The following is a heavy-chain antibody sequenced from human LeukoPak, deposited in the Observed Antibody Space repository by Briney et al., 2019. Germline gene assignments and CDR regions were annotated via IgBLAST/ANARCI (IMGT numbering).Heavy chain of an antibody. D-gene: IGHD3-22*01. CDR2: ISWNSGSI. V-gene: IGHV3-9*01. J-gene: IGHJ3*02. CDR3: ANDNDSSGYYSGNAAFDI. CDR1: GFTFDDYA. Sequence: GRSLRLSCAASGFTFDDYAMHWVRHAPGKGLEWVSGISWNSGSIVYADSVKGRFTISRDNAKNSLYLQMNSLRAEDTALYYCANDNDSSGYYSGNAAFDIWGQGTMVTVSS.